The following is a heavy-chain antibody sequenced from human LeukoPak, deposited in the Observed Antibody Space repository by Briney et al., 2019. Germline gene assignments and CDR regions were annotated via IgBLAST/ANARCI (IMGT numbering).Heavy chain of an antibody. D-gene: IGHD3-10*01. Sequence: ASVKVSCKASGYTFTGYYMHWVRQAPGQGLEWMGWINPNSGGTNYAQKFQGRVTMTRDTSISTAYMELSRLRSDDTAVYYCARDVGLLNEPGTMVRGVFDPWGQGTLVTVSS. V-gene: IGHV1-2*02. J-gene: IGHJ5*02. CDR1: GYTFTGYY. CDR2: INPNSGGT. CDR3: ARDVGLLNEPGTMVRGVFDP.